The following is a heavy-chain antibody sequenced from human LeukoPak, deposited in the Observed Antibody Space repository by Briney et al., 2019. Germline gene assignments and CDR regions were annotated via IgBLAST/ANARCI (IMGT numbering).Heavy chain of an antibody. J-gene: IGHJ4*02. D-gene: IGHD6-19*01. Sequence: ASVKVSCKASGYTFTSYYMHWVRQAPGQGLAWMGWINPNSGGTNYAQKFQGRVTMTRDTSISTAYMELSRLRSDDTAVYYCARDREWLGHFDYWGQGTLVTVSS. V-gene: IGHV1-2*02. CDR1: GYTFTSYY. CDR2: INPNSGGT. CDR3: ARDREWLGHFDY.